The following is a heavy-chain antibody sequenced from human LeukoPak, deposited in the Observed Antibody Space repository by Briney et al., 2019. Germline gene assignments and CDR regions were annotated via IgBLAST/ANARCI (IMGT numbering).Heavy chain of an antibody. CDR3: AREQYTNNWFDP. CDR1: GGSISSGDYY. D-gene: IGHD4-11*01. CDR2: IYYSGST. Sequence: SETLSLTCTVSGGSISSGDYYWSWIRQPPGKGLEWIGYIYYSGSTYYNPSLKSRVTISVDTSRNQFSLKLSSVTAADTAVYYCAREQYTNNWFDPWGQGTLVTVSS. J-gene: IGHJ5*02. V-gene: IGHV4-30-4*01.